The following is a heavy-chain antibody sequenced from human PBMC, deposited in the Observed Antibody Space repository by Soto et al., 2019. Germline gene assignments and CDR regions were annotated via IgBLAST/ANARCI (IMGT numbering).Heavy chain of an antibody. V-gene: IGHV3-74*01. CDR3: AREIATTGLYYFDY. CDR2: MNSDGSSI. D-gene: IGHD6-13*01. Sequence: EVQLVESGGGLVQPGGSLRLSFAPPGLTFSSNWMHWFRQAPGKGLVWVSRMNSDGSSITYADSVKGRFTISRDSAKNTMYLQVHSLRAEDTAVYYCAREIATTGLYYFDYWGQGTLVSVSS. CDR1: GLTFSSNW. J-gene: IGHJ4*02.